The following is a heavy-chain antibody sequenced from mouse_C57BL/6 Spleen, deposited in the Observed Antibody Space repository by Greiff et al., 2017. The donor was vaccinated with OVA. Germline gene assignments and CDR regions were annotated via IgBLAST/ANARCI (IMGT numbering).Heavy chain of an antibody. V-gene: IGHV1-63*01. D-gene: IGHD2-12*01. Sequence: QVQLQQSGAELVRPGPSVKMSCKASGYTFTNYWIGWAKQRPGHGLEWIGDIYPGGGYTNYNEKFKGKATLTADKSSSTAYMQFSSLTSEDSAIYYCARGGTTDYAMDYWGQGTSVTVSS. CDR3: ARGGTTDYAMDY. CDR1: GYTFTNYW. J-gene: IGHJ4*01. CDR2: IYPGGGYT.